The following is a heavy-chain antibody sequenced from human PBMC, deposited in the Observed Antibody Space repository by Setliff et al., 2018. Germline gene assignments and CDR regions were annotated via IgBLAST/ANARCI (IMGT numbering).Heavy chain of an antibody. J-gene: IGHJ4*02. CDR2: ISAYNGNT. CDR3: VRSAVYWASDCYPRYFDS. Sequence: ASVKVSCKASGYTFTSYGISWVRQAPGQGLEWMGWISAYNGNTNYAQKLQGRVTMTTDTSTSTAYMELRSLRSDDTAVYYCVRSAVYWASDCYPRYFDSWGQGTLVNVSS. CDR1: GYTFTSYG. V-gene: IGHV1-18*01. D-gene: IGHD3-16*02.